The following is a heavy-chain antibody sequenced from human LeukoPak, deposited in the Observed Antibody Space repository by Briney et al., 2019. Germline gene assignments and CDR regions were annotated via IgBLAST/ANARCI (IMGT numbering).Heavy chain of an antibody. J-gene: IGHJ4*02. CDR3: ARDGHGGNSFDF. CDR1: GYTFTHSY. CDR2: INANSGGT. V-gene: IGHV1-2*02. D-gene: IGHD4-23*01. Sequence: GASVRVSCTASGYTFTHSYMHWGRQAPGQRGEWLGWINANSGGTDYAQKFQDSVTMTRDTSIRTAYMELSRLTSDDTAVYYCARDGHGGNSFDFWGQGALVTVSS.